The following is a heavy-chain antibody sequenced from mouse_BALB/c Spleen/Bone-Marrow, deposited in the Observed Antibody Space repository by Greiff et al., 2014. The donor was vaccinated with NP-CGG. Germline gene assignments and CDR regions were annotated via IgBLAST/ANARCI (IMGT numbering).Heavy chain of an antibody. V-gene: IGHV1-7*01. J-gene: IGHJ3*01. Sequence: VQLQQSGAELAKPGASVKMSCKASGYTFTNYWMHWVKQRPGQGLEWIGYFNPITAYTEYNQKFKDKVTLTADKSSSTAYMQLSSLTSEDSAVYYCARWGQLGIRKAWFAYWGQGTLVTVSA. D-gene: IGHD3-1*01. CDR3: ARWGQLGIRKAWFAY. CDR2: FNPITAYT. CDR1: GYTFTNYW.